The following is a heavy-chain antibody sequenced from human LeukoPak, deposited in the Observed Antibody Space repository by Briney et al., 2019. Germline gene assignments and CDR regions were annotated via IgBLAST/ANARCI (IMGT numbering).Heavy chain of an antibody. V-gene: IGHV3-21*01. CDR3: ARDDAPLWFDP. CDR1: GFTFSSCS. CDR2: ISSSSSYI. Sequence: GGSLRLSCAASGFTFSSCSMNWVRQAPGKGLEWVSSISSSSSYIYYADSVKGRFTISRDNAKNSLYLQMDSLRAEDTAVYYCARDDAPLWFDPWGQGTLVTVSS. J-gene: IGHJ5*02.